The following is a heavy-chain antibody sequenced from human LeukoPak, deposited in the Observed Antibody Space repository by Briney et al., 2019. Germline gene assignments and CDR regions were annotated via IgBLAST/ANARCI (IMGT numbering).Heavy chain of an antibody. J-gene: IGHJ4*02. CDR3: AREREYYDFWSAPPVGSFFDY. CDR1: GFTFSDYY. Sequence: PGGSLRLSCAASGFTFSDYYMSWIRQAPGKGLEWVSSISSSSSYIYYADSVKGRFTISRDNAKNSLYLQMNSLRAEDTAVYYCAREREYYDFWSAPPVGSFFDYWGQGTLVTVSS. D-gene: IGHD3-3*01. CDR2: ISSSSSYI. V-gene: IGHV3-11*06.